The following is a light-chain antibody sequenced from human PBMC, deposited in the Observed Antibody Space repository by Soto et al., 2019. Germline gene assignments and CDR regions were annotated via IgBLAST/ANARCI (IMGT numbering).Light chain of an antibody. CDR3: QQYGSYWT. CDR1: QSINRW. J-gene: IGKJ1*01. Sequence: IQMTQSPSTLSASIGDTVTITCRASQSINRWLAWYQQKPGEAPKLLIYDASSLESGVPSRFSGTGSGTEFTLIISSLQPDDFATDYCQQYGSYWTFGQGNKVEIK. V-gene: IGKV1-5*01. CDR2: DAS.